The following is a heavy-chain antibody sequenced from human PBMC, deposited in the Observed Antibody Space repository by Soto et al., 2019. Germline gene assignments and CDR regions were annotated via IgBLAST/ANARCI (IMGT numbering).Heavy chain of an antibody. CDR3: ALLRYSYGQPYFDY. CDR2: IYHSGST. J-gene: IGHJ4*02. V-gene: IGHV4-4*02. D-gene: IGHD5-18*01. CDR1: GGSISSSNW. Sequence: SETLSLTCAVSGGSISSSNWWSWVRQPPGKGLEWIGEIYHSGSTNYNPSLKSRVTISVDKSKNQFSLKLSSVTAADTAVYYCALLRYSYGQPYFDYWGQGTLVTVSS.